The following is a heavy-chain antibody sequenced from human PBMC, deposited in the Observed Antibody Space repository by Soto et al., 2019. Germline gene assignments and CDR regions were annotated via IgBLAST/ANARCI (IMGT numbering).Heavy chain of an antibody. CDR1: SGSISSSNW. Sequence: QVQLQESGPGLVKPSGTLSLTCAVSSGSISSSNWWSWVRQPPGKGLEWIGEIYHSGSTNYNPSLKSRVTTSVDKSKNQFSLKLSSVTAADTAVYYCARERYCSGGSCKNYYYYYMDVWGKGTTVTVSS. D-gene: IGHD2-15*01. J-gene: IGHJ6*03. CDR3: ARERYCSGGSCKNYYYYYMDV. CDR2: IYHSGST. V-gene: IGHV4-4*02.